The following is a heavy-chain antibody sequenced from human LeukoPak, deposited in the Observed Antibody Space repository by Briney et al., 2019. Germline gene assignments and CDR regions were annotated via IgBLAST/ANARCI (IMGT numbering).Heavy chain of an antibody. CDR1: GGTFSSYA. CDR3: ASPRPYYYDSSGPSPFDY. J-gene: IGHJ4*02. D-gene: IGHD3-22*01. V-gene: IGHV1-69*04. CDR2: IIPILGIA. Sequence: VASVKVSCKASGGTFSSYAISWVRQAPGQGLEWMGRIIPILGIANYAQKFQGRVTITADKSASTAYMELSSLRSEDTAVYYCASPRPYYYDSSGPSPFDYWGQGTLVTVSS.